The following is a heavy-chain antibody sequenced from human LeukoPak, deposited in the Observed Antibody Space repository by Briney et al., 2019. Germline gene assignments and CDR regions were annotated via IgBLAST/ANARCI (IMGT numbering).Heavy chain of an antibody. CDR1: GFSFGNYA. CDR3: VKDPRDTYGTNWFVS. J-gene: IGHJ5*01. V-gene: IGHV3-23*01. CDR2: SGTGGAT. D-gene: IGHD2-21*01. Sequence: GGSLRLSCVASGFSFGNYAMSWVSQAPGKGRQWHSQSGTGGATWYAGFARDRFTISRDNSKKTLYLQMSGLRVEDTAMYYCVKDPRDTYGTNWFVSWGQGTLLIVSS.